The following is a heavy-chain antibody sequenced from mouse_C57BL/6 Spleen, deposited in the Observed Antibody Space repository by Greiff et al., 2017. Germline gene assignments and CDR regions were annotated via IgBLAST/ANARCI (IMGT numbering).Heavy chain of an antibody. V-gene: IGHV1-55*01. J-gene: IGHJ3*01. CDR1: GYTFTSYW. CDR3: ANYYDCDGGFAY. D-gene: IGHD2-4*01. CDR2: IYPGSGST. Sequence: QVQLQQPGAELVKPGASVKMSCKASGYTFTSYWITWVKQRPGQGLEWIGDIYPGSGSTNYNEKFKSKATLTVDTSSSTAYMQLSSLTSEDSAVYYCANYYDCDGGFAYWGQGTLVTVSA.